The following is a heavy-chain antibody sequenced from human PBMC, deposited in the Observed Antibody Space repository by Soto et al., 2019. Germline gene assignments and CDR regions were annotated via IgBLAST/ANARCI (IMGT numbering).Heavy chain of an antibody. V-gene: IGHV3-23*01. CDR3: ALLSRRYTFGFNSPFDF. Sequence: GGSLRLSCAASGFSFNTHAVTWVRQAPGKGLEWVSTISDSGSSTFYADSVEGRLTISRDNSKNTVYLQMSSLRADDTAVYFCALLSRRYTFGFNSPFDFWGQGTLVTVSS. CDR1: GFSFNTHA. D-gene: IGHD5-18*01. J-gene: IGHJ4*02. CDR2: ISDSGSST.